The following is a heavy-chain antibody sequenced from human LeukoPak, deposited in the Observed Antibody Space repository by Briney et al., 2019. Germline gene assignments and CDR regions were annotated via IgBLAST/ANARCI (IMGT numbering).Heavy chain of an antibody. V-gene: IGHV3-30-3*01. CDR1: GFTFSSYA. CDR2: ISYDGSNK. D-gene: IGHD2-15*01. CDR3: ARGGSLCSGGSCYVPTDAFDI. Sequence: PGGSLRLSCAASGFTFSSYAMHWVRQAPGKGLEWVAVISYDGSNKYYADSVKGRFTISRDNAKNSLYLQMNSLRAEDTAVYYCARGGSLCSGGSCYVPTDAFDIWGQGTMVTVSS. J-gene: IGHJ3*02.